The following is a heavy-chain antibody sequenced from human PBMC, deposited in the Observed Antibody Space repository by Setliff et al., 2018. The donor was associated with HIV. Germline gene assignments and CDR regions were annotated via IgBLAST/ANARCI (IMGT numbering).Heavy chain of an antibody. CDR1: GFTFSTYW. J-gene: IGHJ6*02. CDR3: ARKLRPGHGVDV. Sequence: SLRLSCAASGFTFSTYWMHWVRQAPGKGLVWVSRIKTDGSSTSYADSVKGRFTISRDNAKNTLFLQMNSLRAEDTAVYYCARKLRPGHGVDVWGQGTTVTVSS. V-gene: IGHV3-74*01. CDR2: IKTDGSST. D-gene: IGHD3-10*01.